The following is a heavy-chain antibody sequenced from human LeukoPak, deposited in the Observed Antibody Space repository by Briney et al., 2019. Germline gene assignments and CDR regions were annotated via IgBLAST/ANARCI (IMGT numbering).Heavy chain of an antibody. J-gene: IGHJ4*02. D-gene: IGHD4-17*01. V-gene: IGHV4-59*08. CDR3: ARHYGSAKFFDY. Sequence: SETLSLTCTVSSGSIISYFWSWVRQPPGRGLEWIGFISSSGSTSYNPSLGSRVTISVDTSKSQFSLRLSSVTAADTAIYYCARHYGSAKFFDYWGQGILVTVSS. CDR1: SGSIISYF. CDR2: ISSSGST.